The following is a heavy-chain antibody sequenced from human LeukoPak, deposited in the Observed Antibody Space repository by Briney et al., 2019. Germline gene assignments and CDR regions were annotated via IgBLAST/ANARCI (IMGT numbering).Heavy chain of an antibody. D-gene: IGHD2-15*01. CDR2: IYSGGST. Sequence: GGSLRLSCAASGFTVSSNYVSWVRQAPGKGLEWVSVIYSGGSTYYADSVKGRFTISRDNSKNTLYLQMNSLRAEDTAVYYCARDFEYCSGGSCYDMDVWGQGTTVTVSS. J-gene: IGHJ6*02. CDR3: ARDFEYCSGGSCYDMDV. V-gene: IGHV3-53*01. CDR1: GFTVSSNY.